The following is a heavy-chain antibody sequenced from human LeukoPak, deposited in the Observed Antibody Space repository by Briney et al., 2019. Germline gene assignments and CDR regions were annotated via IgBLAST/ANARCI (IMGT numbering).Heavy chain of an antibody. Sequence: SENLSLTCTVTGCSISSYNGSWIRQPPGKGLEWMAYIYYSGSTNYNPSLKSRVTISVDTSKNQFSLKLSSVTAADTAVYYCARDALYSNYVSTYYYGMDVWGQGTTVTVSS. V-gene: IGHV4-59*01. D-gene: IGHD4-11*01. J-gene: IGHJ6*02. CDR1: GCSISSYN. CDR3: ARDALYSNYVSTYYYGMDV. CDR2: IYYSGST.